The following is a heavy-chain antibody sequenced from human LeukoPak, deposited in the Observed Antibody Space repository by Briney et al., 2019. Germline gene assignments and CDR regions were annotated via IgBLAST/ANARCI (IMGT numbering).Heavy chain of an antibody. J-gene: IGHJ6*03. CDR3: ARDIRGYSYGFYYYYYMAV. D-gene: IGHD5-18*01. Sequence: PGGSLRLSCAASGFTFSSYWMSWVRQAPGKGLEWVANIKQDGSEKYYVDSVKGRFTISRDNAKNSLYLQMNSLRAEDTAVYYCARDIRGYSYGFYYYYYMAVWGKGTTVTVSS. CDR1: GFTFSSYW. V-gene: IGHV3-7*01. CDR2: IKQDGSEK.